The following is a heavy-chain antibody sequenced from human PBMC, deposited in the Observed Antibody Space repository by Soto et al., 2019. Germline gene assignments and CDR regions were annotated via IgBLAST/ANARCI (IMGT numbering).Heavy chain of an antibody. CDR1: GGSFSGYY. D-gene: IGHD6-19*01. CDR2: INHSGST. J-gene: IGHJ6*02. Sequence: QVQLQQWGAGLLKPSETLSLTCAVYGGSFSGYYWSWIRQPPGKGLEWIGEINHSGSTNYNPSLKSRVTISVDTSKNQFSLKLSSVTAADTAVYYCARGPSGLVLSSYYYGMDVWGQGTTVTVSS. V-gene: IGHV4-34*01. CDR3: ARGPSGLVLSSYYYGMDV.